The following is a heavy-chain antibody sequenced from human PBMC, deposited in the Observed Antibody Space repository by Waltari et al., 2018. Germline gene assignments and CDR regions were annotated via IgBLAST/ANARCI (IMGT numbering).Heavy chain of an antibody. CDR3: ARLVGATGRGY. Sequence: QVQLQESGPGLVKPSETLSLTCAVSGYSISSGYYWGWIRQPPGKGLEWIGSIYHSGSTYDNPSLKSRVTISVDTSKNQFSLKLSSVTAADTAVYYCARLVGATGRGYWGQGTLVIVSS. CDR1: GYSISSGYY. J-gene: IGHJ4*02. D-gene: IGHD1-26*01. V-gene: IGHV4-38-2*01. CDR2: IYHSGST.